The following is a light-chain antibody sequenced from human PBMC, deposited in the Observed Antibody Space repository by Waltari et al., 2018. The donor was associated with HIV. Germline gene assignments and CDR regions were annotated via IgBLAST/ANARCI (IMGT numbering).Light chain of an antibody. CDR3: CSYAGSYTYV. Sequence: QSALTQPRSVSGSPGQSVTISCTGTSSDVGGYDHVSWFQHPPGKAPKLMTYDVTKRPSGVPDRFSGSKSGNTASLTISGLQADDEADYYCCSYAGSYTYVFGVGTKVTVL. CDR2: DVT. CDR1: SSDVGGYDH. V-gene: IGLV2-11*01. J-gene: IGLJ1*01.